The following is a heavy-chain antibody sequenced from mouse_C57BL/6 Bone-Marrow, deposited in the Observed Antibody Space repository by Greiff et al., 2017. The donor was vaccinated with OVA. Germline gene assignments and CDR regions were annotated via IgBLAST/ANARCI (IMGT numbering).Heavy chain of an antibody. D-gene: IGHD1-1*01. CDR3: AFYYGSSYRYFDV. CDR1: GYAFTDYN. Sequence: EVHLVESGPELVKPGASVKISCKASGYAFTDYNMNWVKQSNGKSLEWIGVINPNYGTTSYNQKFKGKATLTVYQSASTAYMQRISLTSEDSAVYYCAFYYGSSYRYFDVWGTGTTVTVSS. J-gene: IGHJ1*03. V-gene: IGHV1-39*01. CDR2: INPNYGTT.